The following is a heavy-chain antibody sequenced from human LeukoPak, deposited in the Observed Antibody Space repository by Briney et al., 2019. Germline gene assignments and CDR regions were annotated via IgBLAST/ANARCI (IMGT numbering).Heavy chain of an antibody. V-gene: IGHV3-48*04. CDR3: AREDFWSRNSFDY. CDR1: GFNFNSYN. J-gene: IGHJ4*02. CDR2: ISSISTI. Sequence: GGSLRLSCTASGFNFNSYNMNWIRQAPGKGLELVSYISSISTIYLADSVKGRFTISRDNAKKSLYLQMNSLRAEDTAVYYCAREDFWSRNSFDYWGQGTLVTVSS. D-gene: IGHD3-3*01.